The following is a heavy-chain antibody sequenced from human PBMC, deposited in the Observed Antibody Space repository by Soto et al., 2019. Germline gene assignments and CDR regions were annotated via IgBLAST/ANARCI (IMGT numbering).Heavy chain of an antibody. CDR1: GFTFSSYS. V-gene: IGHV3-48*01. D-gene: IGHD6-19*01. CDR3: ARDGGQWLNWFDP. CDR2: ISSSSTI. J-gene: IGHJ5*02. Sequence: EVQLVESGGGLVQPGGSLRLSCAASGFTFSSYSMNWVRQAPGKGLEWVSYISSSSTIYYADSVKGRFTISKDNAKNSLYLQMNGLRAEDTAVYYCARDGGQWLNWFDPWGQGTLVTVSS.